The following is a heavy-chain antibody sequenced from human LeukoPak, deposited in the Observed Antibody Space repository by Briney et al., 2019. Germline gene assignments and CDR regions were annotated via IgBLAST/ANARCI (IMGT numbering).Heavy chain of an antibody. Sequence: GGSLRLSCAASGFTFSSYWMHWVRQAPGKGLEWVSYISSSGSTIYYADSVKGRFTISRDNAKNSLYLQMNSLRAEDTAVYYCARVGGDSGYDSYDYYYMDVWGKGTTVTVSS. V-gene: IGHV3-48*04. CDR1: GFTFSSYW. CDR2: ISSSGSTI. CDR3: ARVGGDSGYDSYDYYYMDV. J-gene: IGHJ6*03. D-gene: IGHD5-12*01.